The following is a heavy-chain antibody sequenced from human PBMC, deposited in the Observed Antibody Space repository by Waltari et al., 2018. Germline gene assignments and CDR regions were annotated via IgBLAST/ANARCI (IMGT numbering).Heavy chain of an antibody. Sequence: EVQLVESGGGLVQPGGSLRLSCAASGFPFTNYWIHWVRQAPGKGLEWVSRISRDGYSRNYADSVKGRFTISRDNTNSTVYLQMNSPRAEDTALYYCTRDTAGYDYWGRGTLVTVS. J-gene: IGHJ4*02. CDR1: GFPFTNYW. D-gene: IGHD6-13*01. V-gene: IGHV3-74*01. CDR2: ISRDGYSR. CDR3: TRDTAGYDY.